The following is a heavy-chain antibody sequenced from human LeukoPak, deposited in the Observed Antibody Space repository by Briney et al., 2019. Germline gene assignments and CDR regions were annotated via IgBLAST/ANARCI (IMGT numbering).Heavy chain of an antibody. D-gene: IGHD3-22*01. Sequence: GASVKVSCKASGFTFTSSAMQWVRQARGQRLEWIGWIVVGSGNTNYAQKFQERVTITRDMSTSTAYMGLSSLRSEDTAVYYCAADPTYYYDSSGYQFDYWGQGTLVTVSS. CDR1: GFTFTSSA. CDR2: IVVGSGNT. J-gene: IGHJ4*02. CDR3: AADPTYYYDSSGYQFDY. V-gene: IGHV1-58*02.